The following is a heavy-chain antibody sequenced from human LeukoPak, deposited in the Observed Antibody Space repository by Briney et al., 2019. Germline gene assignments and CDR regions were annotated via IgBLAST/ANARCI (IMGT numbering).Heavy chain of an antibody. CDR3: AVGYCSGGSCTDAFDI. V-gene: IGHV1-8*01. Sequence: ASENLFCKASGYTFTSYYNNCVRHATGQGLECMGWMNPNSGNTGYAQKFQGRVIMTRNTSISTAYMELSSLRSEDTAVYYCAVGYCSGGSCTDAFDIWGQGTMVTVSS. CDR1: GYTFTSYY. D-gene: IGHD2-15*01. J-gene: IGHJ3*02. CDR2: MNPNSGNT.